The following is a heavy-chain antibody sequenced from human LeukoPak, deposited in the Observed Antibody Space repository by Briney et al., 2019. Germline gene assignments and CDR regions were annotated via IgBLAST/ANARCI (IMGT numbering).Heavy chain of an antibody. D-gene: IGHD5-12*01. J-gene: IGHJ6*03. CDR2: INHSGST. CDR1: GGSFSGHY. CDR3: ARAVATITSYYNYYMDV. Sequence: SETLSLTCAVYGGSFSGHYWSWIRQPPGKGLEWIGEINHSGSTNYNPSLKSRVTISVDTSKNQLSLKLSSVTAADTAVYYCARAVATITSYYNYYMDVWGKGTTVTVSS. V-gene: IGHV4-34*01.